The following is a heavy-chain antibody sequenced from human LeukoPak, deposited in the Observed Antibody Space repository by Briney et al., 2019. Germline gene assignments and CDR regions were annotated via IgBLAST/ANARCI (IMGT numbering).Heavy chain of an antibody. CDR3: ARGIESYGDYGY. Sequence: PSEXXSLTCTVSGGSISGYYWSWIRQPPGKGLEWIAYMYKSGSTNYNPSLKSRVTISIDTSKNQFSLKLSSLSAADTAIYYCARGIESYGDYGYWGQGSLVTVSS. CDR2: MYKSGST. V-gene: IGHV4-59*01. CDR1: GGSISGYY. D-gene: IGHD4-17*01. J-gene: IGHJ4*02.